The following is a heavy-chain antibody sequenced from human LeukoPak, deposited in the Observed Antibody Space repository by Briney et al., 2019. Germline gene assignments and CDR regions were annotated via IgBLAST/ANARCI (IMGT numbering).Heavy chain of an antibody. J-gene: IGHJ3*02. CDR1: GFTFNNYA. CDR3: AKPAQVDGSIDVFDI. V-gene: IGHV3-23*01. Sequence: SGGSLRLSCAGSGFTFNNYAMSWVRQAPGKGLEWVSVISGNDGNTFYADFVKGRFTISRDNSKNTLYLQMNSLRAEDTALYYCAKPAQVDGSIDVFDIWGQGTMVTVSS. D-gene: IGHD5-24*01. CDR2: ISGNDGNT.